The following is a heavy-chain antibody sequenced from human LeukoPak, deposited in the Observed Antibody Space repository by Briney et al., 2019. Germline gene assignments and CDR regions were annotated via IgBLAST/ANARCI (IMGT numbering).Heavy chain of an antibody. V-gene: IGHV4-59*08. CDR1: GGSISGYY. CDR2: IYYSGGT. Sequence: SETLSLTCTVSGGSISGYYWTWIRQPPGKGLGLEWIGYIYYSGGTNYNPSLKSRVTISIDTSKNQVSLKLSSVTAADTAVYYCARLWDSSSSLDYWGQGTLVTVSS. J-gene: IGHJ4*02. CDR3: ARLWDSSSSLDY. D-gene: IGHD6-6*01.